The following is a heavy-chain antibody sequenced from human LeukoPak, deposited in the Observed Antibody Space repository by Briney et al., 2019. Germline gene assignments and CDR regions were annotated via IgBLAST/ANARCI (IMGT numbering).Heavy chain of an antibody. J-gene: IGHJ4*02. CDR1: GFTFSSYS. CDR3: ARDRHRYSYDTGGYPPY. D-gene: IGHD3-22*01. V-gene: IGHV3-48*01. CDR2: ISSSSSTI. Sequence: GGSLRLSCAASGFTFSSYSMIWVRQAPGKGLEWVSYISSSSSTIYYADSVKGRFTTSRDNAKNSLYLQMNSLRAEDTAVYYCARDRHRYSYDTGGYPPYWGQGTLVTVSS.